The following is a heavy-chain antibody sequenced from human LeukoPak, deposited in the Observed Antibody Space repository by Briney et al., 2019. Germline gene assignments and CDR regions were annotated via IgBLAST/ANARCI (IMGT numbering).Heavy chain of an antibody. J-gene: IGHJ3*02. Sequence: SETLSLTCTVSGGSISSSSYYWGWIRQPPGKGLEWIGSIYYSGSTYYNPSLKSRVTISVDTSKNQFSLKLSSVTAADTAVYYCARHMLGGRLQRDAFDIWGQGTMVTVSS. V-gene: IGHV4-39*01. CDR3: ARHMLGGRLQRDAFDI. CDR2: IYYSGST. D-gene: IGHD4-11*01. CDR1: GGSISSSSYY.